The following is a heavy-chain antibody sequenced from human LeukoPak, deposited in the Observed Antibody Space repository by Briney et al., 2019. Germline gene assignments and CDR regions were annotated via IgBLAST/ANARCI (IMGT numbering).Heavy chain of an antibody. CDR1: GFSFSSYS. CDR3: ARDTPRIVGATIVHFDY. J-gene: IGHJ4*02. D-gene: IGHD1-26*01. V-gene: IGHV3-48*04. CDR2: ISSSSSTI. Sequence: PGGSLRLSCAASGFSFSSYSMNWVRQAPGKGLEWVSYISSSSSTIYYADSVKGRFTISRDNAKNSLYLQMNSLRAEDTAVYYCARDTPRIVGATIVHFDYWGQGTLVTVSS.